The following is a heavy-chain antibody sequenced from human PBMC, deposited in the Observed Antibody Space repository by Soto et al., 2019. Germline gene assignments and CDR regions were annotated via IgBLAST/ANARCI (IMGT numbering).Heavy chain of an antibody. D-gene: IGHD3-10*01. CDR1: GGTFSSYA. V-gene: IGHV1-69*01. CDR2: FNPIFETA. CDR3: RGGITLIRGVIPPGYSYGMDV. J-gene: IGHJ6*02. Sequence: QVQLVQSGAEVKKPGSSVKVSCKASGGTFSSYAISWVRQAPGQGLEWMGGFNPIFETANYAQKFQGRVTIPADESTNTAYMELSSLSSEDTAVYYCRGGITLIRGVIPPGYSYGMDVWGQGTTVAVSS.